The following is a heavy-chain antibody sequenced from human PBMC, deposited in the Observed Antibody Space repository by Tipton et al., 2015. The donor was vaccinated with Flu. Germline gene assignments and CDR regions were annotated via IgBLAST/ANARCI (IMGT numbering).Heavy chain of an antibody. CDR2: VYYTGST. CDR1: GGSISGFF. V-gene: IGHV4-59*12. J-gene: IGHJ4*02. CDR3: ARGSGYANVYLDY. Sequence: GLVKPSETLSLTCTVSGGSISGFFWGWIRQSPGNELEWIGYVYYTGSTNYNPSLKSRVTISLDTSKNQFSLKVRSLTAADTAVYYCARGSGYANVYLDYWGRGNLITVSS. D-gene: IGHD5-12*01.